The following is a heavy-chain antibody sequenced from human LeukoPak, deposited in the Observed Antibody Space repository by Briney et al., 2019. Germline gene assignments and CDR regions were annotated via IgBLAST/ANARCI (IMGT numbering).Heavy chain of an antibody. J-gene: IGHJ6*02. Sequence: GGSLRPSCAASGFTFSSYWMSWVRQAPGKGLEWVANIKQDGSEKYYVDSVKGRFTISRDNAKNSLYLQMNSLRAEDTAVYYCARVGHYCSTTSCYLYGMDVWGQGTTVTVSS. D-gene: IGHD2-2*01. CDR2: IKQDGSEK. V-gene: IGHV3-7*01. CDR1: GFTFSSYW. CDR3: ARVGHYCSTTSCYLYGMDV.